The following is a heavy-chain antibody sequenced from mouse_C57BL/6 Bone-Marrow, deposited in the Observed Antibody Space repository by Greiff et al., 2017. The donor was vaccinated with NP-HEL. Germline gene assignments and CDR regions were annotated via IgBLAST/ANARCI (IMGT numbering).Heavy chain of an antibody. J-gene: IGHJ1*03. CDR1: GYTFTSYW. Sequence: QVQLQQPGAELVKPGASVKMSCKASGYTFTSYWITWVKQRPGQGLEWIGDIYPGSGSTNYNEKFKSKATLTVETSSSTAYMQLSSLTSEDSAVYYCASDGRRYFDVWGTGTTVTVSS. V-gene: IGHV1-55*01. CDR2: IYPGSGST. CDR3: ASDGRRYFDV. D-gene: IGHD2-3*01.